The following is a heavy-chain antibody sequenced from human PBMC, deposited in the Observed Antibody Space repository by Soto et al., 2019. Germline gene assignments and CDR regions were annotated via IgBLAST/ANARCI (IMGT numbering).Heavy chain of an antibody. D-gene: IGHD3-16*01. V-gene: IGHV3-23*01. CDR2: ISGSGGST. CDR3: AKDVAPGVMTLFEY. J-gene: IGHJ4*02. CDR1: GFTFSTYA. Sequence: EVQLLESGGGLVQPGGSLRLSCAASGFTFSTYAMNWVRQAPGKGLEWVSGISGSGGSTYYADSVKGRFTISRDNSKSTLSLQMNSLRAEDTAVYYCAKDVAPGVMTLFEYWGQGTLVTVSS.